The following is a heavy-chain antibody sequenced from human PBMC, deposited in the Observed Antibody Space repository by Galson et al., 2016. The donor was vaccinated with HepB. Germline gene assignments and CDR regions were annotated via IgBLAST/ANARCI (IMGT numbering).Heavy chain of an antibody. V-gene: IGHV3-74*01. D-gene: IGHD2-2*01. CDR1: GFTLSNYW. CDR3: ARDRGASTPLDP. CDR2: ITSDGSST. J-gene: IGHJ5*02. Sequence: SLRLSCAASGFTLSNYWMHWVRQAPGKGLVWVSRITSDGSSTTYAEFVEGRFTISRDNAKNTLYLQMNRLRAEDTAVYYCARDRGASTPLDPWGQGTLVTVSS.